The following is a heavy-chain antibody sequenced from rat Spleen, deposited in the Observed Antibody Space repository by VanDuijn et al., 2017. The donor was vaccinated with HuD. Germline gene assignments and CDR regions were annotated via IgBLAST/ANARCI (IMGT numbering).Heavy chain of an antibody. D-gene: IGHD4-3*01. V-gene: IGHV5-19*01. CDR3: ATQSIIRVPLFDY. CDR1: GFTFSNFG. Sequence: EVQLVESGGGLVQPGRSLKLSCEASGFTFSNFGIHWIRQAPAKGLEWVASISPGGGTTYYRDSMKGRFTLSRDNTKSTLYLQMDSLRSEDTATYYCATQSIIRVPLFDYWGQGVMVTVSS. CDR2: ISPGGGTT. J-gene: IGHJ2*01.